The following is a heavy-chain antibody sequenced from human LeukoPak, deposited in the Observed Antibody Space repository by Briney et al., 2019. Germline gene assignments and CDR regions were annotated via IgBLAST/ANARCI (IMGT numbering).Heavy chain of an antibody. Sequence: SETLSLTCSVSGASPSSHYWDWLRQSPGKGLEWIGYISDTGKNDAHPSLKSRVSISLDMSKKQFSLRLRSVTAADSAVYYCATGYYEPFATWGPGILVTVFS. CDR3: ATGYYEPFAT. CDR2: ISDTGKN. D-gene: IGHD1-26*01. J-gene: IGHJ5*02. CDR1: GASPSSHY. V-gene: IGHV4-59*11.